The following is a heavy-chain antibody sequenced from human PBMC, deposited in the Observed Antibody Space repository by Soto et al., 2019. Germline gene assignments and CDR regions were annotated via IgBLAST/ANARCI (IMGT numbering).Heavy chain of an antibody. J-gene: IGHJ4*02. CDR3: AKNYQFDC. CDR2: INVGDAGT. Sequence: EVQLLESGGGLEQPGRSLRLSCAASGFIFTSYAMSWVRQAPGKGLEWVSSINVGDAGTNYADSVKGRFTISRDNSKKTLYLQMNFLRADDTAIYYCAKNYQFDCWGQGTLVTVSS. V-gene: IGHV3-23*01. D-gene: IGHD2-2*01. CDR1: GFIFTSYA.